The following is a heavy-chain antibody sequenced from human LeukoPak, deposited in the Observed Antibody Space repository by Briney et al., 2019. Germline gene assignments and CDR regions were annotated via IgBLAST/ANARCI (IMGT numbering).Heavy chain of an antibody. CDR2: LYYSGST. J-gene: IGHJ3*02. D-gene: IGHD1-1*01. V-gene: IGHV4-59*08. CDR3: ARPTSTYNDDALEI. Sequence: SETLSLTCTVSGVSISSYYWSWIRQPPGKGLEWIGYLYYSGSTNYNPSLKSRVTISIDTSKNQLSLKLGSVTAADTAIYYCARPTSTYNDDALEIWGQGTMVTVSS. CDR1: GVSISSYY.